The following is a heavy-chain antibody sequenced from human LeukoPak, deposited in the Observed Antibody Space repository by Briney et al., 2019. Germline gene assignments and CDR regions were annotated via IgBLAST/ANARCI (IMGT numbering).Heavy chain of an antibody. V-gene: IGHV4-61*02. J-gene: IGHJ4*02. CDR3: ASRDCSSTSCYTYYFDY. CDR2: IYTSGST. CDR1: GGSISSGSYY. D-gene: IGHD2-2*02. Sequence: PSQTLSLTCTVSGGSISSGSYYWSWIRQPAGKGLEWIGRIYTSGSTNYNPSLKSRVTISVDTSKNQFSLKLSSVTAADTAVYYCASRDCSSTSCYTYYFDYWGQGTLVTVSS.